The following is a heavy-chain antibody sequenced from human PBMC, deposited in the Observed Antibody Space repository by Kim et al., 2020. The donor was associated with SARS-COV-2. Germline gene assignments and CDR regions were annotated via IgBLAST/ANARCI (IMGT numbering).Heavy chain of an antibody. V-gene: IGHV4-34*01. CDR3: ARGPSRSRGFDY. J-gene: IGHJ4*02. D-gene: IGHD2-2*01. Sequence: NYNPSLKSRVTISVDTSKNQFSLKLSSVTAADTAVYYCARGPSRSRGFDYWGQGALVTVSS.